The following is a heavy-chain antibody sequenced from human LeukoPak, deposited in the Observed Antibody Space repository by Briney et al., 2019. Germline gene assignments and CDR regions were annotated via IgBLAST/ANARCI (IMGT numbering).Heavy chain of an antibody. J-gene: IGHJ4*02. V-gene: IGHV4-31*03. D-gene: IGHD3-10*01. CDR2: IYYSGSA. Sequence: PSETLSLNCSVSGGAIGSDGYYWNWLRQHPGKGPEWIGYIYYSGSASYNPFLKSRVTISVDTSKNQFSLRLSSVTAADTAVYYCARGSYYGFSGDSWGQGSLVTVSS. CDR3: ARGSYYGFSGDS. CDR1: GGAIGSDGYY.